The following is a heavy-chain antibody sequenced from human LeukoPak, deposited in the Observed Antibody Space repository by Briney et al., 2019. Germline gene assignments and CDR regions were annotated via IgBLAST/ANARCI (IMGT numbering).Heavy chain of an antibody. J-gene: IGHJ4*02. D-gene: IGHD2-15*01. CDR2: ISGSGGST. CDR1: GFIFGDYA. CDR3: AKDDCSGGSCYRPVDY. Sequence: GGSLRLSCTASGFIFGDYAMSWVRQAPGKGLEWVSAISGSGGSTYYADSVKGRFTISRDNSKNTLYLQMNSLRAEDTAVYYCAKDDCSGGSCYRPVDYWGQGTLVTVSS. V-gene: IGHV3-23*01.